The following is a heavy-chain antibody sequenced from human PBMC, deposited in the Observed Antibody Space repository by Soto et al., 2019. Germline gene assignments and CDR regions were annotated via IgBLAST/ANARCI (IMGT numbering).Heavy chain of an antibody. CDR2: ISNSGNTI. V-gene: IGHV3-11*01. CDR1: AFTLTDYY. J-gene: IGHJ3*02. D-gene: IGHD2-21*02. Sequence: VGSLRLSCEASAFTLTDYYMSWSRQAPGKGLEWLSYISNSGNTIYYADSVKGRFTISRDSAKNSLFLQMNSLRAEDTAVYYCARIGDCGGDCYAFDIWGQGTMVTVSS. CDR3: ARIGDCGGDCYAFDI.